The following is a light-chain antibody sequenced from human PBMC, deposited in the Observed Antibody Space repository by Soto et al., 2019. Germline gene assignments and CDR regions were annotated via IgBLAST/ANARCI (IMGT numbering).Light chain of an antibody. V-gene: IGKV1-39*01. CDR3: QQSYCTLPMYT. CDR2: AAS. Sequence: DIQMTQSPSSLSASVGDRVTITCRASQSISSYLNWYQQKPGKAPKLLIYAASSLQSGVLSRFSSSGSGTDFTLTISSLQPEDFATYYCQQSYCTLPMYTFGQGPKLEIK. CDR1: QSISSY. J-gene: IGKJ2*01.